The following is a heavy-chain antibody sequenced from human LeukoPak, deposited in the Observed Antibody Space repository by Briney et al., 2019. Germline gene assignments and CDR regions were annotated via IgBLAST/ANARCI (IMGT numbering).Heavy chain of an antibody. CDR1: GGSISSSSYY. CDR2: IYYSGST. V-gene: IGHV4-39*07. J-gene: IGHJ4*02. CDR3: ARAYGDYDAGY. D-gene: IGHD4-17*01. Sequence: SETLSLTCTVSGGSISSSSYYWGWIRQPPGKGLEWIGSIYYSGSTYYNPSLKSRVTISVDTSKNQFSLKLSSVTAADTAVYYCARAYGDYDAGYWGQGTLVTVSS.